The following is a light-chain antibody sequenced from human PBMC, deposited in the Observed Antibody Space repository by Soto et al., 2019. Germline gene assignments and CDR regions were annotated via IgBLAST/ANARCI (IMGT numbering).Light chain of an antibody. CDR3: SSYTSSSTPYV. CDR1: SSDVGGYNY. CDR2: EVS. Sequence: QSVLTQPASVSGSPGQSITISCTGTSSDVGGYNYVSWYQQHPGKAPKLMIYEVSNRPSGASNRFSGSKSGNTASLTISGLQAEDEADYYCSSYTSSSTPYVFGTGTRSPS. J-gene: IGLJ1*01. V-gene: IGLV2-14*01.